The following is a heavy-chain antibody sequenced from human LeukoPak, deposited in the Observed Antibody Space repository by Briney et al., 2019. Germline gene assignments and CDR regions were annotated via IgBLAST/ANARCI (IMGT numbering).Heavy chain of an antibody. D-gene: IGHD1-26*01. V-gene: IGHV1-2*02. Sequence: ASVRVSCKASGYTFTGYYMHWVRQAPGQGLEWMGWINPNSGGTNYAQKFQGRVTMTRDTSISTAYMELSRLRSDDTAVYYCARDPGGSYWADYWGQGTLVTVSS. CDR2: INPNSGGT. J-gene: IGHJ4*02. CDR1: GYTFTGYY. CDR3: ARDPGGSYWADY.